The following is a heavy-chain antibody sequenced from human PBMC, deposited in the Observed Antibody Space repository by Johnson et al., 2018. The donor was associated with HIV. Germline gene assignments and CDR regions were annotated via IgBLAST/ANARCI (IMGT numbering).Heavy chain of an antibody. D-gene: IGHD4-23*01. CDR2: IRYDGSNK. CDR3: AREATVVMLGYAFDI. V-gene: IGHV3-30*02. Sequence: QVQLVESGGGVVQPGGSLRLSCAASGFTFSTYGMHWVRQSPGKGLEWMTLIRYDGSNKYYADSVKGRFTISRDNSKSALFLQMNSLRAEDTAVYYCAREATVVMLGYAFDIWGQGTMVTVSS. J-gene: IGHJ3*02. CDR1: GFTFSTYG.